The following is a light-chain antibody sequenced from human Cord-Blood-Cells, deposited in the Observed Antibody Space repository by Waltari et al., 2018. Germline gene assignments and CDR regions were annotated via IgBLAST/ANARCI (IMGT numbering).Light chain of an antibody. CDR2: DVS. Sequence: QSALTQPASVSGSPGQSITISCPGTSSDVGGYISVSWYQQHPGKAPKLMIYDVSNRPSGVSNRFSGSKSGNTASLTISGLQAEDEADYYCSSYTSSSTVVFGGGTKLTVL. J-gene: IGLJ2*01. V-gene: IGLV2-14*01. CDR1: SSDVGGYIS. CDR3: SSYTSSSTVV.